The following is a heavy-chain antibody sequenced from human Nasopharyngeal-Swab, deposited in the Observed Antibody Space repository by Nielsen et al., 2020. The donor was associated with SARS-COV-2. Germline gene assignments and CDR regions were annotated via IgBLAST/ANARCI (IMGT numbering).Heavy chain of an antibody. D-gene: IGHD6-6*01. Sequence: SETLSLTCAVSGRSISGSDWWSWVRQPPGKGLEWIGETSPDGGTNYNPSLKGRVIVSVDRSRNPVSLSLKSVTAADTAVYYCASSSSEKRGHDTWGQGTLVTVSS. CDR3: ASSSSEKRGHDT. CDR1: GRSISGSDW. J-gene: IGHJ5*02. V-gene: IGHV4-4*02. CDR2: TSPDGGT.